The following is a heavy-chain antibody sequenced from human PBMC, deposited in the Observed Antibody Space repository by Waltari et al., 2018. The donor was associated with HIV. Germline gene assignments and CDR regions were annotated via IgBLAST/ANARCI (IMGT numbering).Heavy chain of an antibody. J-gene: IGHJ6*02. CDR3: ARDDPPSTWENDYYYGMDV. CDR1: GFTFSTYW. Sequence: EVQLVESGGGLVQPGGSLRLSCAASGFTFSTYWMSWVRQAPGKGLEWVANIKQDGSEKYYVDSVKGRFTISRDNAKNSLYLQINSLRAEDTAVYYCARDDPPSTWENDYYYGMDVWGQGTTVTVSS. D-gene: IGHD6-13*01. CDR2: IKQDGSEK. V-gene: IGHV3-7*03.